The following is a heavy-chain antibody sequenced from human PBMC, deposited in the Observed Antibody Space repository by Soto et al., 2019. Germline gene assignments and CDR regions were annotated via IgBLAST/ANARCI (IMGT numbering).Heavy chain of an antibody. CDR1: GGSISSYY. CDR3: ARHWPLLGVGSNWFAP. J-gene: IGHJ5*02. V-gene: IGHV4-59*08. D-gene: IGHD3-3*01. Sequence: SETLSLTCTVSGGSISSYYWSWIRQPPGKGLEWIGYIYYSGSTNYNPSLKSRVTISVDTSKNQFSLKPSSVTAADTAVYYCARHWPLLGVGSNWFAPSGQVSLVTVSS. CDR2: IYYSGST.